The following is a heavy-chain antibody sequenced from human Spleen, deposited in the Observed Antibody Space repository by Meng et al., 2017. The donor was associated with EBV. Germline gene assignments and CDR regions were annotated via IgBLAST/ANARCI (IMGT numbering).Heavy chain of an antibody. D-gene: IGHD1-26*01. Sequence: QVQLVEAGGGGAQPGRSLRLSCAASGFTFSGYGMFWVRQAPGKGPEWVAILPSDGGNTYYSDSVKGRFTISRDNSKKTLYLQMNSLRAEDSAVYYCARDLSGRFDPWGQGTLVTAPQ. CDR2: LPSDGGNT. CDR3: ARDLSGRFDP. J-gene: IGHJ5*02. CDR1: GFTFSGYG. V-gene: IGHV3-30*03.